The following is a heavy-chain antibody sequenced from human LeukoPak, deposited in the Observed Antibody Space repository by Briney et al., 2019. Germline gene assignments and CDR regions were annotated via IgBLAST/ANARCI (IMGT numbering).Heavy chain of an antibody. CDR3: ARGRYYDFWSGYYERFDY. V-gene: IGHV4-34*01. J-gene: IGHJ4*02. CDR2: INHSGST. D-gene: IGHD3-3*01. Sequence: GSLRLSCAASGFTVSSNYMSWIRQPPGKGLEWIGEINHSGSTNYNPSLKSRVTISVDTSKNQFSLKLSSVTAADTAVYYCARGRYYDFWSGYYERFDYWGQGTLVTVSS. CDR1: GFTVSSNY.